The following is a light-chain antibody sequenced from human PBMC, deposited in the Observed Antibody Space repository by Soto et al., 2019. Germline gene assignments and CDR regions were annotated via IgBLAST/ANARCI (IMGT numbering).Light chain of an antibody. V-gene: IGKV3-11*01. CDR1: QSVSSY. CDR3: QQRSNWPLT. CDR2: DAS. Sequence: EIVLTQSQATLSWSPGERATLSCRASQSVSSYLACYQQKPGQAPRLLIYDASNRATGIPARFSGSGSGTDFTLTISSLEPEDFAVYYCQQRSNWPLTFGGGTNVDIK. J-gene: IGKJ4*01.